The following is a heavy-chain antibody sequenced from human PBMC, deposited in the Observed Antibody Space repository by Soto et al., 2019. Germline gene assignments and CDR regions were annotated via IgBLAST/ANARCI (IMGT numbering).Heavy chain of an antibody. D-gene: IGHD2-15*01. CDR3: ARYRISGAWPYYYFYGMDV. J-gene: IGHJ6*02. CDR2: INHSTST. CDR1: GGSGWSISGYY. V-gene: IGHV4-34*01. Sequence: PSETLSLTCAVYGGSGWSISGYYWSWIGQPPGKGLEWIVEINHSTSTNYNPSLKSRVTISLDTSNNQYSLKLSSVTAADTGVYYCARYRISGAWPYYYFYGMDVWGQGTPVTVS.